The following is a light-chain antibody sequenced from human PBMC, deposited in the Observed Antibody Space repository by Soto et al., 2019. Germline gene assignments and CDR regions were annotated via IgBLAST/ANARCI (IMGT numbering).Light chain of an antibody. CDR2: GAS. CDR1: QSINSN. Sequence: EIVMTQSPATLSVSPGERATLSCRASQSINSNLVWYQQKPGQAPRLLIYGASTRATGIPARFSGSGSGTEFTRTISSLQSEDFEVYYCQQYNNWLWTFGQGTKVEIK. V-gene: IGKV3-15*01. J-gene: IGKJ1*01. CDR3: QQYNNWLWT.